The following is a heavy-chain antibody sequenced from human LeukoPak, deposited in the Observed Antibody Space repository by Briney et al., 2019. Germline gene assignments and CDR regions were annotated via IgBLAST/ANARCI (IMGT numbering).Heavy chain of an antibody. J-gene: IGHJ4*02. CDR2: IIPIFCTA. V-gene: IGHV1-69*05. CDR3: ATWTGRGYLFDY. Sequence: PSVKVSCKASGCTFSSYAISWVRQAPGQGLEWMGGIIPIFCTANYAQKFQGRVTITTDESPNTAYMELSSLRSEDTAVYYCATWTGRGYLFDYWGQGTLVTVSS. CDR1: GCTFSSYA. D-gene: IGHD3/OR15-3a*01.